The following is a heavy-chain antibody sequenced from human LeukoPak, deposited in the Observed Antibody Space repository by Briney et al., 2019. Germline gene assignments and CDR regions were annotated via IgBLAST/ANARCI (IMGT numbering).Heavy chain of an antibody. V-gene: IGHV4-59*01. CDR2: VFYSGTT. CDR1: GGSISSFY. Sequence: PSGTLSLTCSVSGGSISSFYWTWIRQPPGKGLEWIGYVFYSGTTNYNPSLKSRVTMSVDTSKSQFSLNLSSVTAADTAVYYCASHSYSANYYRSHWGRGTLVIVSS. CDR3: ASHSYSANYYRSH. D-gene: IGHD4/OR15-4a*01. J-gene: IGHJ4*02.